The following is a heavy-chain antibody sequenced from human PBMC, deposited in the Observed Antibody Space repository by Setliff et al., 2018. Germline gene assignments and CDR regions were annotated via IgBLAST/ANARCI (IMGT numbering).Heavy chain of an antibody. V-gene: IGHV4-59*08. Sequence: PSETLSLTCTVSGGSISSHYWTWTRQPAGKGLEWIGHVYYSGAANYNPSLKSRVTVSVDTSKNQFSLNLTSVTAADTAVYYCARATSGWYSAYYYYMDVWGKGTTVTVSS. CDR1: GGSISSHY. CDR2: VYYSGAA. J-gene: IGHJ6*03. D-gene: IGHD6-19*01. CDR3: ARATSGWYSAYYYYMDV.